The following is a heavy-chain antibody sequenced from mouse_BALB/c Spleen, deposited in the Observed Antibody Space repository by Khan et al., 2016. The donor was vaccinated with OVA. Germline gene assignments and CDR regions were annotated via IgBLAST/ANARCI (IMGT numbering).Heavy chain of an antibody. CDR3: ARVCGGNVDY. V-gene: IGHV3-2*02. Sequence: VQLKESGPGLVKPSQSLSLTCTVTGYSITTDYAWNWIRQFPGNKLEWMGYISYSGNTKYNPSLKSRISITRDTSKNPFFLQLKSVTTEDTARDYCARVCGGNVDYWGQGTTLTVSS. J-gene: IGHJ2*01. CDR2: ISYSGNT. CDR1: GYSITTDYA.